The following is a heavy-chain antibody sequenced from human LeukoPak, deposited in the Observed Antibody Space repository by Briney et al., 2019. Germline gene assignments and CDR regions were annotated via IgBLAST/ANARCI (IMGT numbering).Heavy chain of an antibody. J-gene: IGHJ6*03. CDR1: GFTFSTYA. CDR2: ISGSGAST. CDR3: AKEELRRITMWGYMDV. Sequence: GGSLRLSCAASGFTFSTYAMSWVRQAPGKGLEWVSAISGSGASTYYTDSVKGRFTISRDNSKNTLYLQMSSLRAEDTAFYYCAKEELRRITMWGYMDVWGKGTTVTISS. D-gene: IGHD3-10*02. V-gene: IGHV3-23*01.